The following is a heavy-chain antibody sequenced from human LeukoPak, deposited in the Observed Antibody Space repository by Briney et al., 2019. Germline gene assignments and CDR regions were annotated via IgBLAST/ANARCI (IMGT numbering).Heavy chain of an antibody. CDR1: GGSISSYY. D-gene: IGHD3-10*01. J-gene: IGHJ5*02. CDR2: IYYSGST. V-gene: IGHV4-59*08. Sequence: SETLSLTCTVSGGSISSYYWSWIRRPPGKGLEWIGYIYYSGSTNYNPSLKSRVTISVDTSKNQFSLKLSSVTAADTAVYYCARHHYGSGSYYNWFDPWGKGTLVTVSS. CDR3: ARHHYGSGSYYNWFDP.